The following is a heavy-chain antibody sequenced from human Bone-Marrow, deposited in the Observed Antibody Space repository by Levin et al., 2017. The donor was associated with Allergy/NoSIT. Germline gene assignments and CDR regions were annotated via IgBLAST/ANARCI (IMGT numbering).Heavy chain of an antibody. CDR1: GVSISSSNW. Sequence: SETLSRTCGVSGVSISSSNWWTWVRQSPGKGLEWIGEIYYSGNTNYNPSLKSRVTISVDRSKNQFSLKLTSVTAADTAMYYCASDPHFDYWSQGTLVTVSS. V-gene: IGHV4-4*02. CDR2: IYYSGNT. CDR3: ASDPHFDY. J-gene: IGHJ4*02.